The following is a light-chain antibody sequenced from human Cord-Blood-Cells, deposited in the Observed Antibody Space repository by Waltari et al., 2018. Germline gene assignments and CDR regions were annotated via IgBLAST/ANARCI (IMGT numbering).Light chain of an antibody. V-gene: IGLV1-40*01. J-gene: IGLJ1*01. CDR2: GNG. CDR1: SPNIGAGYA. Sequence: HSVLPRPPSVSGAPGPRVTISSPRPSPNIGAGYAVHWYQQLPGTAPKLLIYGNGKLPSGVSDRFSGSKSGTSASLAISGLQAEDEADYYCQSYDSSLSGYVFGTGTKVTVL. CDR3: QSYDSSLSGYV.